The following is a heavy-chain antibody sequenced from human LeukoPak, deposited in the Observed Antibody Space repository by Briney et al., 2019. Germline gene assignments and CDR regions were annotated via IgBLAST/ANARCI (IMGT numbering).Heavy chain of an antibody. V-gene: IGHV1-69*13. D-gene: IGHD2-15*01. Sequence: GASVKVSGKASGGTFSSYAISWVRQAPGQGLEWMGGIIPIFGTANYAQKFQGRVTITADESTSTAYMELSSLRSEDTAVYYCATTPTQYYFDYWGQGTLVTVSS. CDR3: ATTPTQYYFDY. J-gene: IGHJ4*02. CDR1: GGTFSSYA. CDR2: IIPIFGTA.